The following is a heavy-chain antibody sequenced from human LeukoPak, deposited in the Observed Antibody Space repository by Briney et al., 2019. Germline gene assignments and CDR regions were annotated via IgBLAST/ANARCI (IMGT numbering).Heavy chain of an antibody. Sequence: PGGSLRLSCAASGLTFSSYSMNWVRQAPGKGLEWVSSISSSSSYIYYADSVEGRFTISRDNAKNSLYLQMNSLRAEDTAVYYCARNSGGGDYWGQGTLVTVSS. CDR1: GLTFSSYS. CDR3: ARNSGGGDY. CDR2: ISSSSSYI. V-gene: IGHV3-21*01. J-gene: IGHJ4*02. D-gene: IGHD6-19*01.